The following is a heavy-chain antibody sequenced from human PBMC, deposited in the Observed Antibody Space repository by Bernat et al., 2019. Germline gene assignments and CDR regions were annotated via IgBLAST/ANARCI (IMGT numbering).Heavy chain of an antibody. Sequence: EVQVVESGGGLVQPGGSLRLSCAATGFTVNRNHVKWVRQAPGKGLECVSVILDTGVTYYADAVKGRFTISRDNAKNTVNLEMNSLRAGDTAIYYCGGYGANSVWGQGTLVTVSS. J-gene: IGHJ4*02. CDR1: GFTVNRNH. CDR3: GGYGANSV. CDR2: ILDTGVT. V-gene: IGHV3-66*01. D-gene: IGHD4/OR15-4a*01.